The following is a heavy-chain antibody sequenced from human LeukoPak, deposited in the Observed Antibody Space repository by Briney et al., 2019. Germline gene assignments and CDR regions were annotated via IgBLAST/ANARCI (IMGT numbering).Heavy chain of an antibody. CDR2: INAGNGNT. CDR3: ARGGLQLEAWFDP. CDR1: GYTFTSYA. D-gene: IGHD1-1*01. J-gene: IGHJ5*02. Sequence: GASVKVSCKASGYTFTSYAMHWVRQAPGQRLEWMGWINAGNGNTKYSQKFQGRVTITRDTSASTAYMELSSLRSEDTAVYYCARGGLQLEAWFDPWGQGTLVTVSS. V-gene: IGHV1-3*01.